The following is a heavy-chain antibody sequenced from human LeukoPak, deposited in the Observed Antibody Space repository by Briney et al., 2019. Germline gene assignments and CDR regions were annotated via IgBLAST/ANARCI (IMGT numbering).Heavy chain of an antibody. Sequence: GGSLRLSCAASGFTFSSYGMHWVRQAPGKGLEWVAFIRVDGSNRYSADSVKGRFTISRDNSKNTLFLQMNSLRPDDTAVFYCAKDTAAYDSSAYYNPYIDYWGQGTLVTVSS. CDR1: GFTFSSYG. V-gene: IGHV3-30*02. J-gene: IGHJ4*02. CDR3: AKDTAAYDSSAYYNPYIDY. D-gene: IGHD3-22*01. CDR2: IRVDGSNR.